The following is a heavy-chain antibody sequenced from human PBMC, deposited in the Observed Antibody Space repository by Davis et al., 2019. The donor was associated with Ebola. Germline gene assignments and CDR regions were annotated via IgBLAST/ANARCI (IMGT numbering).Heavy chain of an antibody. Sequence: GESLKISCAASGFTFSSYAMNWVRQAPGKGLEWVSGISDSGGSTYYTDSLKGRFTISRDNSKNTLYLQMNSLRAEDTAVYYCAKGGGTSSSDFRRTWGQGTLVTVSS. J-gene: IGHJ5*02. CDR2: ISDSGGST. V-gene: IGHV3-23*01. D-gene: IGHD6-6*01. CDR1: GFTFSSYA. CDR3: AKGGGTSSSDFRRT.